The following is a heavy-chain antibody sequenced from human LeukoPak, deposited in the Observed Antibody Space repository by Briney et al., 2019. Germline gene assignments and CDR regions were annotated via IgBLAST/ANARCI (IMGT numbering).Heavy chain of an antibody. CDR2: IYYTGSA. D-gene: IGHD3-22*01. CDR3: ARGYYYHNTGYYDAFDM. CDR1: GGSIGDFY. Sequence: SETLSLTCTVSGGSIGDFYWSWIRQSPTKGLEWIGHIYYTGSARYNPSLRSRVSISVDTSKNLFSLKLTSVTAADTAMYYCARGYYYHNTGYYDAFDMWGQGTMVTVSS. J-gene: IGHJ3*02. V-gene: IGHV4-59*01.